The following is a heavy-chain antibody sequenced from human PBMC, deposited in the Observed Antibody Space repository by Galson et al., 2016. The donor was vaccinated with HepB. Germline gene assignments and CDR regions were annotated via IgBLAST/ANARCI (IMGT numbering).Heavy chain of an antibody. Sequence: PALVKPTQTLTLTCTFSGFSLRTTGMRVSWIRQPPGKALEWLARIDRDDDKFYNTSLKTRLTISKYTSKNQVVLTMTNMDPVHTGTYYCARTSSSGWYLFDYWGQGTLVTVSS. CDR2: IDRDDDK. CDR1: GFSLRTTGMR. CDR3: ARTSSSGWYLFDY. D-gene: IGHD6-19*01. V-gene: IGHV2-70*04. J-gene: IGHJ4*02.